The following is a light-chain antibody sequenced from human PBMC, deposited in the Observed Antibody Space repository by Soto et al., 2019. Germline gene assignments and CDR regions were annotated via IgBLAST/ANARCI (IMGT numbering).Light chain of an antibody. CDR1: QSVSIY. Sequence: IVLTQSPATLSLSPGERATLSCRASQSVSIYLAWYQQKPGQAPRLLIYDASNRATGIPARFSGSGSGTDFTLTISSLEPEDFAVYYCQQRSNWPLTFGGGTKVDIK. V-gene: IGKV3-11*01. CDR2: DAS. CDR3: QQRSNWPLT. J-gene: IGKJ4*01.